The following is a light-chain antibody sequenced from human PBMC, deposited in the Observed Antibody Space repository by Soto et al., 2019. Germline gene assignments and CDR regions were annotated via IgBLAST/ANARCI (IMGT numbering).Light chain of an antibody. CDR2: GAS. J-gene: IGKJ1*01. CDR3: QQRSHWPRT. CDR1: QSVATN. Sequence: EAVLTQSPATPSVFPGERAARCCRASQSVATNLAWYQQRPGQAPRLLIYGASKRAIGLPARFSGSGSGTEFTLTISSLEPEDFALYYCQQRSHWPRTFGQGTRVDI. V-gene: IGKV3-15*01.